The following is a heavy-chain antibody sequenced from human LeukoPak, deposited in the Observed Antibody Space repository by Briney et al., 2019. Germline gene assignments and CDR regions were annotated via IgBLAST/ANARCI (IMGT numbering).Heavy chain of an antibody. CDR2: FYSGGNT. CDR1: GFTVSNNH. CDR3: ARFGGYSGFD. V-gene: IGHV3-66*01. J-gene: IGHJ4*02. D-gene: IGHD5-12*01. Sequence: PGGSLRLSCAASGFTVSNNHMNWVRQAPGKGLEWVSVFYSGGNTYYADSVKGRFNISRDNSKNTLYLQMNSLRAEDTAVYYCARFGGYSGFDWGQGTLVTVSS.